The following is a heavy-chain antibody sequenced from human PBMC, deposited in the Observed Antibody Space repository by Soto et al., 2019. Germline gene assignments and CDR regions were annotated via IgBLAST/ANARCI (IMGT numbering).Heavy chain of an antibody. V-gene: IGHV5-51*01. CDR1: GYSFTSYW. D-gene: IGHD6-19*01. CDR3: AREPSSGWQEDDAFDI. CDR2: IYPHDSDT. J-gene: IGHJ3*02. Sequence: GESLKISCKGSGYSFTSYWIGGVRQMPGRGLEWMGIIYPHDSDTRYSPSFQGQVTISADKSISTAYLQWSSLKASDTAMYYCAREPSSGWQEDDAFDIWGQGTMVTVSS.